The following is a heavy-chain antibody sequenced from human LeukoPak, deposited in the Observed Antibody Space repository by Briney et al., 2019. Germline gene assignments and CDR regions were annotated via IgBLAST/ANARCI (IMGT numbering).Heavy chain of an antibody. D-gene: IGHD5-18*01. CDR2: ISSCSSTM. Sequence: GGSLRLSCAASGFTFSSYEMKWVRQAPGKGLEWVSYISSCSSTMYYADAVKGRFPHSRENAKNTLYLQMNSLRAEDTAVYYCASRGGYSYGHHYWGQGTLVTVSS. V-gene: IGHV3-48*03. CDR3: ASRGGYSYGHHY. CDR1: GFTFSSYE. J-gene: IGHJ4*02.